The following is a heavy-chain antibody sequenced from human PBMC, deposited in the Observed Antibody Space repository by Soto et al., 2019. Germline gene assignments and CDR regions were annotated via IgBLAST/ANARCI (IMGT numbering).Heavy chain of an antibody. D-gene: IGHD5-12*01. CDR3: AKDGVATRYYYYYMDV. V-gene: IGHV4-59*12. J-gene: IGHJ6*03. CDR1: GGSISSYD. CDR2: IYYSGST. Sequence: SETLSLTWTVSGGSISSYDWSWIRQPPGKGLEWIGYIYYSGSTNYNPSLKSRVTISVDTSKNQFSLKLSSVTAADTAVYYCAKDGVATRYYYYYMDVWGKGTTVTVSS.